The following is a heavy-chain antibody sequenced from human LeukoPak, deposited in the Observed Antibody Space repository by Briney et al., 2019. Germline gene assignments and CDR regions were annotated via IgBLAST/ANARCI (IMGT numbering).Heavy chain of an antibody. CDR3: VGSFLGY. Sequence: GGSLRLSCAASGLTFSNTWMTWVRQAPGKGLEWVGRIRSKTDGGTTDYTTPVKGRFTISRDDSKNTLHLQMNSLKTEDTAVYYCVGSFLGYWGQGTLVTVSS. J-gene: IGHJ4*02. CDR2: IRSKTDGGTT. V-gene: IGHV3-15*01. D-gene: IGHD3-10*01. CDR1: GLTFSNTW.